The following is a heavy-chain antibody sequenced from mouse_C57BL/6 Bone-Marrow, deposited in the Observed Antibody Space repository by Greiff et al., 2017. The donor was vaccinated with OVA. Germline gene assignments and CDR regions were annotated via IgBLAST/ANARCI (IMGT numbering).Heavy chain of an antibody. CDR2: IYPGSGST. CDR3: ARGGTLLGPVEGAMDY. CDR1: GYTFTSYW. V-gene: IGHV1-55*01. D-gene: IGHD1-2*01. Sequence: QVQLQQPGAELVKPGASVKMSCKASGYTFTSYWITWVKQRPGQGLEWIGDIYPGSGSTNYNEKFKSKATLTVDTSSSTAYMQLSSLTSEDSAVYYCARGGTLLGPVEGAMDYWGQGTSVTVSS. J-gene: IGHJ4*01.